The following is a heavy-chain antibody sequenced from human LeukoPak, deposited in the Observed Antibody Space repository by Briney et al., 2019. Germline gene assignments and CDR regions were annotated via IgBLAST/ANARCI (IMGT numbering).Heavy chain of an antibody. D-gene: IGHD2-15*01. V-gene: IGHV3-30-3*01. CDR2: ISYDGSNK. CDR1: GFTFSSYA. J-gene: IGHJ4*02. CDR3: ARDPRVAAAYYFDY. Sequence: GRFLRLSCAASGFTFSSYAMHWVRQAPGKGLEWVAIISYDGSNKYYADSVKGRFTISRDNSKNTLYLQMNSLRAEDTAVYYCARDPRVAAAYYFDYWGQGTLVTVSS.